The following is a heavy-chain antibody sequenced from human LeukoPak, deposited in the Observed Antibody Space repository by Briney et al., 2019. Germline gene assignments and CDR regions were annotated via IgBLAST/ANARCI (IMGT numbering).Heavy chain of an antibody. J-gene: IGHJ5*02. D-gene: IGHD3-16*02. CDR1: GYTFTSYG. CDR3: ARGVSRLGELSLNWFDP. CDR2: ISAYNGNT. V-gene: IGHV1-18*01. Sequence: ASVTVSFKASGYTFTSYGISWVRQAPGQGLEWMGWISAYNGNTNYAQKLQGRVTVTTDTPTSTAYMELRSLRSDDTAVYYCARGVSRLGELSLNWFDPWGQGTLVTVSS.